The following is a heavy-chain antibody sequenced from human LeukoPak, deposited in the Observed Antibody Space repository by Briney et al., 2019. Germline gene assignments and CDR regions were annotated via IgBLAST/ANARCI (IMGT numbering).Heavy chain of an antibody. CDR2: INADNGNT. CDR1: GYTFTSYA. J-gene: IGHJ5*02. CDR3: ARVSLTRDNWFDP. Sequence: ASVKVSCKASGYTFTSYAMHWVRQAPGQRLEWMGWINADNGNTNYAQKLQGRVTITRDTSTSTAYMELRSLRSDDTAVYYCARVSLTRDNWFDPWGQGTLVTVSS. D-gene: IGHD3-16*02. V-gene: IGHV1-3*01.